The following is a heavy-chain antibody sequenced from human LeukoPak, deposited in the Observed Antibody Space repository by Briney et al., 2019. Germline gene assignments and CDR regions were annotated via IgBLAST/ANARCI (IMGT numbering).Heavy chain of an antibody. CDR3: ARDIREYSSSWYDY. CDR1: GGSFSGYY. CDR2: INHSGST. D-gene: IGHD6-13*01. J-gene: IGHJ4*02. Sequence: SETLSLTCAVYGGSFSGYYWSWIRQPPGKGLEWIGEINHSGSTNYNPSLKSRVTISVDTSKNQFSLKLNSVTAADTAVYYCARDIREYSSSWYDYWGQGTLVTVSS. V-gene: IGHV4-34*01.